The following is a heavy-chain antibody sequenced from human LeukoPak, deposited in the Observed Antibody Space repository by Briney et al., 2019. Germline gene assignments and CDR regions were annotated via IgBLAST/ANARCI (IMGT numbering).Heavy chain of an antibody. CDR2: ITTRSSYM. J-gene: IGHJ6*02. V-gene: IGHV3-21*01. CDR1: GFTFSDYT. D-gene: IGHD2-15*01. CDR3: AKDRLTYYYYGMDV. Sequence: GGSLRLSCAAPGFTFSDYTMNWVRQAPGKGLEWVACITTRSSYMYYADSVKGRFTISRGNAKNSLYLQMNSLRAEDTAVYYCAKDRLTYYYYGMDVWGQGTTVTVSS.